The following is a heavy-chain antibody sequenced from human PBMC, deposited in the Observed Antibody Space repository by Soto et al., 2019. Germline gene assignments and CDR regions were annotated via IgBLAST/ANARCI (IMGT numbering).Heavy chain of an antibody. V-gene: IGHV4-59*01. CDR2: IYYSGST. CDR3: ARGQWAAGSYRFDY. Sequence: QVQLQESGPGLVKPSETLSLTCTVSGGSISSYSWSWSWIRQPPGKGLEWIGYIYYSGSTNYNPSLKSRLTISLDSSKNQFSLNLNSVTAADTAVYYCARGQWAAGSYRFDYWGQGTLVTVSS. D-gene: IGHD6-13*01. J-gene: IGHJ4*02. CDR1: GGSISSYS.